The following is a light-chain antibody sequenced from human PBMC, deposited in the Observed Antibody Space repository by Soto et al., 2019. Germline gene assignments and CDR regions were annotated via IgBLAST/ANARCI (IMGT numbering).Light chain of an antibody. V-gene: IGKV3-20*01. CDR3: QQYESSVT. Sequence: EIVLTQSPGSLSLSPGERATLSCRASPSISSTFFAWYQHKAGQAPRLLIYGASSRATGIPDRFTGSGSGTDFTLTISRLEPEDFAVYFCQQYESSVTFGQGTKVEVK. CDR2: GAS. CDR1: PSISSTF. J-gene: IGKJ1*01.